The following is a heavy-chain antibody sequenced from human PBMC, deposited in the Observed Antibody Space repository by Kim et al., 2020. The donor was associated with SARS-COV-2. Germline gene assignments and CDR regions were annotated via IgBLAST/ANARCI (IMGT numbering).Heavy chain of an antibody. CDR3: ARNLVKTLPLWGYFDY. CDR2: IYYSGST. D-gene: IGHD3-10*01. CDR1: GGSISSSSYY. V-gene: IGHV4-39*07. J-gene: IGHJ4*02. Sequence: SETLSLTCTVSGGSISSSSYYWGWIRQPPGKGLEWIGSIYYSGSTYYNPSLKSRVTISVDTSKNQFSLKLSSVTAADTAVYYCARNLVKTLPLWGYFDYWGQGTLVTVSS.